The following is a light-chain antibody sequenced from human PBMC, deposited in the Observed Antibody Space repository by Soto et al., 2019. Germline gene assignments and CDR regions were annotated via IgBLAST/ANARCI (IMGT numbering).Light chain of an antibody. CDR3: LQLNTYPWT. Sequence: DIQMTQSPSSLSAPAGDRLSITCRASQVITNDLGWYQQKPGKAPKRLIYAASTLQSGVPSRLSGSGSGTEFTLTISSLQPEDVATYYCLQLNTYPWTFGQGTKVDIK. CDR2: AAS. CDR1: QVITND. V-gene: IGKV1-17*01. J-gene: IGKJ1*01.